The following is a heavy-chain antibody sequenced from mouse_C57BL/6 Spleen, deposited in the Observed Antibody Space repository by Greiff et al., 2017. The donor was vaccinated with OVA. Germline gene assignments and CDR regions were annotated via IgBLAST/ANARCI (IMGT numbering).Heavy chain of an antibody. CDR2: IYPSDSET. D-gene: IGHD1-1*01. V-gene: IGHV1-61*01. CDR3: ARLYGSSFDY. J-gene: IGHJ2*01. CDR1: GYTFTSYW. Sequence: QVQLQQPGAELVRPGSSVKLSCKASGYTFTSYWMDWVKQRPGQGLEWIGNIYPSDSETHYNQKFKDKATLTVDKSSSTAYMQLSSLTSEGSAVSNCARLYGSSFDYWGQGTTLTVSS.